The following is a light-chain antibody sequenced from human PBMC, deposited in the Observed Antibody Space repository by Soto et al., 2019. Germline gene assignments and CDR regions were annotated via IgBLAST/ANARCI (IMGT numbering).Light chain of an antibody. CDR3: QQYDSYWT. Sequence: EIELTQSPATLSLSPGETATLSCRASQNVDKFLAWYQQRPGQPPRLLIFDSSNRATGVPVRFSGSGSGTVFTLTIGSLQPDDFASYYCQQYDSYWTFGPGTKVDIK. CDR2: DSS. CDR1: QNVDKF. V-gene: IGKV3-11*01. J-gene: IGKJ1*01.